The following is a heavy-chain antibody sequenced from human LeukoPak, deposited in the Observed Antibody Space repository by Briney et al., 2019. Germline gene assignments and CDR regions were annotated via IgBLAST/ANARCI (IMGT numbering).Heavy chain of an antibody. CDR2: ISSSSNYI. J-gene: IGHJ5*02. CDR1: GFTFSSNS. Sequence: GGSLRLSCAASGFTFSSNSMNWVRQAPGKELEWVSFISSSSNYIYYADSVKGRFTISRDNAKNSLYLQMNSLRVEDTAVYYCARQGGMVRGVIPNWFDPWGQGTLVTVSS. V-gene: IGHV3-21*01. CDR3: ARQGGMVRGVIPNWFDP. D-gene: IGHD3-10*01.